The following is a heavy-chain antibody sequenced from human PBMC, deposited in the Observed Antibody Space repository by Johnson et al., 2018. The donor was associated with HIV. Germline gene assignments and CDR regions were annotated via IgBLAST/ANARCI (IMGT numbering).Heavy chain of an antibody. CDR1: GFTFSSYA. V-gene: IGHV3-30*14. J-gene: IGHJ3*02. CDR3: ARRYCSGGRCLNPKDAFDI. D-gene: IGHD2-15*01. Sequence: QVQLVESGGGVVQPGGSLRLSCAASGFTFSSYAMHWVRQAPGKGLEWVAVISYDGSNKYYADSVKGRFTISRDNSKNTVYLQMNSLRADDTAVYYCARRYCSGGRCLNPKDAFDIWGQGTMVTVSS. CDR2: ISYDGSNK.